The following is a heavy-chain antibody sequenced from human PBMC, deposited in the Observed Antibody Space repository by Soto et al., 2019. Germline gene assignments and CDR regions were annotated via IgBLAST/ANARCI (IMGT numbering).Heavy chain of an antibody. CDR1: GFTFSSFA. J-gene: IGHJ3*02. Sequence: PGGSLRLSCAASGFTFSSFAMSWVRQAPGKGLEWVSSFAGSGVTTHYADSVKGRFTISRDNSMNTLYLQMDSLRAEDTALYYCARPFSSGSGSSYQTFDIWGQGTMVTVSS. CDR3: ARPFSSGSGSSYQTFDI. D-gene: IGHD3-10*01. V-gene: IGHV3-23*01. CDR2: FAGSGVTT.